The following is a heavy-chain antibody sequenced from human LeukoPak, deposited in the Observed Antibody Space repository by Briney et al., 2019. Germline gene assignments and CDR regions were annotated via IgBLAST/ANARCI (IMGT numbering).Heavy chain of an antibody. D-gene: IGHD2-2*01. V-gene: IGHV1-2*02. J-gene: IGHJ4*02. CDR2: INPNSGGT. Sequence: ASVKVSCKASGYTFTGYYMHWVRQAPGQGLEWMGWINPNSGGTNYAQKFQGRVTMTRDTSISTAYMELSRLRSDDTAVYYCARDLSSTSSGDYWGQGILVTVSS. CDR3: ARDLSSTSSGDY. CDR1: GYTFTGYY.